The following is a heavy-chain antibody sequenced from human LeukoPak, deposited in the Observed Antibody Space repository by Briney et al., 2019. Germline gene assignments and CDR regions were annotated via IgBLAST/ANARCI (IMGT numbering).Heavy chain of an antibody. V-gene: IGHV3-23*01. D-gene: IGHD3-22*01. Sequence: QPGGSLRLSCAASGFTFSSYAMSWVRQAPGKGLEWVSAISGSGGSTYYADSVKGRFTISRDNSKNTLYLQMNSLRPEDTAVDYCAKDREYDSSGHVDAFDLWPQGTMVTVFS. CDR3: AKDREYDSSGHVDAFDL. J-gene: IGHJ3*01. CDR1: GFTFSSYA. CDR2: ISGSGGST.